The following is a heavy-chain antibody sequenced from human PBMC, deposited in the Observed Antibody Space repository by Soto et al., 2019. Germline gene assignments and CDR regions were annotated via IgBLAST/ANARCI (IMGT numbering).Heavy chain of an antibody. Sequence: SETLSLTCAVYGGSFSGYYWSWIRQPPGKGLEWIGEINHSGSTNYNPSLKSRVTISVDTSKNQFSLKLSSVTAADTAVYYCARPGASGSSPPNAFDIWCQGTMVNVS. CDR3: ARPGASGSSPPNAFDI. CDR2: INHSGST. CDR1: GGSFSGYY. J-gene: IGHJ3*02. V-gene: IGHV4-34*01. D-gene: IGHD1-26*01.